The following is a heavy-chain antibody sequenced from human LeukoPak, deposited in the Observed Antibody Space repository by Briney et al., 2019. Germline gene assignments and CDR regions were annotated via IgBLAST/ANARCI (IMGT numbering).Heavy chain of an antibody. CDR3: TRGTGSSSDY. J-gene: IGHJ4*02. CDR1: GFTFSNYW. D-gene: IGHD1-26*01. V-gene: IGHV3-74*01. CDR2: IYIDGSST. Sequence: GGSLRLSCAASGFTFSNYWMRWVRHGPGKGLVWVSRIYIDGSSTDYADSVKGRFTISRDNAKNTLYLQMTGLRADDTALYYCTRGTGSSSDYWGQGALVTVSS.